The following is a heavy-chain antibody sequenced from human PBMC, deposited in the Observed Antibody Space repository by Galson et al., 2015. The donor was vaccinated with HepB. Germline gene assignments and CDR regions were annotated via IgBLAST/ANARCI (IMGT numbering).Heavy chain of an antibody. Sequence: SLRLSCAASGFTFSSYGMHWVRQAPGKGLEWVAVISYDGSNKYYADSVKGRFTISRDNSKNTLYLQMNSLRAEDTAVYYCAKDLGEDWYFDLWGRGTLVTVSS. CDR1: GFTFSSYG. D-gene: IGHD3-16*01. V-gene: IGHV3-30*18. CDR3: AKDLGEDWYFDL. CDR2: ISYDGSNK. J-gene: IGHJ2*01.